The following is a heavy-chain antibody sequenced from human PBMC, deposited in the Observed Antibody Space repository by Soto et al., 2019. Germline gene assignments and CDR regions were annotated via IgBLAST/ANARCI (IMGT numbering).Heavy chain of an antibody. V-gene: IGHV3-48*02. CDR1: GFTFSDSA. Sequence: GSLRLSCAASGFTFSDSAMNWVRQAPGKGLDWLSFITSTSSTILYADSVKGRFTISRDNAKNSLYLQMNSLRDEDTAVYYCARGRDHAFDIWGQGTMVTVSS. CDR3: ARGRDHAFDI. J-gene: IGHJ3*02. CDR2: ITSTSSTI.